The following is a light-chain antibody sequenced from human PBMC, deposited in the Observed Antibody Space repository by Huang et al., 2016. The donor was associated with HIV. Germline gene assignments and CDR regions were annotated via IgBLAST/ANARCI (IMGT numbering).Light chain of an antibody. CDR1: QGIGNS. J-gene: IGKJ2*01. CDR3: QQYHEWPRT. V-gene: IGKV3-15*01. CDR2: ETF. Sequence: ERVLTQSPGTLSVSPGERATPPCRTSQGIGNSLAWYQLKPGQAPRLLIYETFIRASDIPARFSGGGSEIDFTLTISGLQSEDSAVYYCQQYHEWPRTFGQGTKVEIK.